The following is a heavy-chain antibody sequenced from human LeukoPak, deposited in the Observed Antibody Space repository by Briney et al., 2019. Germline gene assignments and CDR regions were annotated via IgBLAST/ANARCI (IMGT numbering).Heavy chain of an antibody. CDR3: ARKGTTLEYFDY. J-gene: IGHJ4*02. D-gene: IGHD4-11*01. CDR2: IIPTFGTA. V-gene: IGHV1-69*05. CDR1: GYTFSSYG. Sequence: ASVKVSCKASGYTFSSYGISWVRQAPGQGLEWMGGIIPTFGTANYAQKFQGRVTITTDESTSTAYMELSSLRSEDTAVYYCARKGTTLEYFDYWGQGTLVTVSS.